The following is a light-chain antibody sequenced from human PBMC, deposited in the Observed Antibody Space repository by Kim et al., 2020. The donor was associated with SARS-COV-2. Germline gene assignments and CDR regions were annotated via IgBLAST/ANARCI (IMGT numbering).Light chain of an antibody. CDR3: QQRSNWPLT. CDR1: QIVSRS. Sequence: LSQGESAPLSSRASQIVSRSFAWYQQKPGQAPRLLIYDASKRATGIPARFSGSGSGTDFTLTISSLEPEDFAVYYCQQRSNWPLTFGGGTKVDIK. CDR2: DAS. V-gene: IGKV3-11*01. J-gene: IGKJ4*01.